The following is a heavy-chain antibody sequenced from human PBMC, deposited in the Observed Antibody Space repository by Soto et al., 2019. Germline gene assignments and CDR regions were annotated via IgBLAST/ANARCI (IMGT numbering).Heavy chain of an antibody. Sequence: PGGSLRLSCAASGFTFSSYAMSWVRQAPGKGLEWVSAISGSGGSTYYADSVKGRFTISRDNSKNTLYLQMNSLRAEDTAVYYCARGPYDFWSGYYQYYYYGMDVWGQGTTVTVSS. V-gene: IGHV3-23*01. CDR1: GFTFSSYA. CDR2: ISGSGGST. D-gene: IGHD3-3*01. J-gene: IGHJ6*02. CDR3: ARGPYDFWSGYYQYYYYGMDV.